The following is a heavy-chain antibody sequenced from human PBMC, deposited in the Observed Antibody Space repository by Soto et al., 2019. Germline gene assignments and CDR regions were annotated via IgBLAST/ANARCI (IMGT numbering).Heavy chain of an antibody. D-gene: IGHD1-7*01. CDR2: ISSSGSFK. CDR1: GFSFSSDS. Sequence: GSLRLSCAASGFSFSSDSMGWVHQAPGKGLEWVSSISSSGSFKNYADSVKGRFTISRDNAKNSLYLQMSGLKDEDTAVYYCARDPPTGTTLDWADSWGQGTLVTVSS. V-gene: IGHV3-21*01. J-gene: IGHJ4*02. CDR3: ARDPPTGTTLDWADS.